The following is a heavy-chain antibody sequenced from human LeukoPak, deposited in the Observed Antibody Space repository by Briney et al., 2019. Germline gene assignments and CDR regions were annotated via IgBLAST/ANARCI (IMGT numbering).Heavy chain of an antibody. CDR1: HYTFTNYG. CDR3: ARSPDRVRPTSYFYMDV. V-gene: IGHV1-18*01. D-gene: IGHD3-22*01. CDR2: ISPYNGNT. Sequence: AASVKVSCKAAHYTFTNYGISWVRQAPGQGVEWLGRISPYNGNTHFAQKLQGRLTMTSDTSTNTVYMEMRSLSSDDTAVYYCARSPDRVRPTSYFYMDVWGIGSTVIVSS. J-gene: IGHJ6*03.